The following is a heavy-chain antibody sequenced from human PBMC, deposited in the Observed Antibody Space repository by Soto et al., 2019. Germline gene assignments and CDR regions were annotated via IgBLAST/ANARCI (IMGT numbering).Heavy chain of an antibody. Sequence: QITLKESGPTLVKPTQTLTLTCTFSGFSLSTSGVGVGWIRQPPGKALEWLALIYWDDDKRYSPSLKSRLTITKDTSKTQVVLTMTKMDPVDTATYYCAHRRGWYYFDYWGQGTLVTVSS. V-gene: IGHV2-5*02. D-gene: IGHD6-19*01. CDR3: AHRRGWYYFDY. CDR2: IYWDDDK. CDR1: GFSLSTSGVG. J-gene: IGHJ4*02.